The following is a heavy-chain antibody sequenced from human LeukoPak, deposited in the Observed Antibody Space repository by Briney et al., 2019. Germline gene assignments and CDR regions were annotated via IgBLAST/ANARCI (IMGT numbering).Heavy chain of an antibody. V-gene: IGHV4-39*01. CDR3: ARLETSWRGDY. Sequence: RPSETLSLTCTVSGASIISDIYYWDWIRQPPGKGLEWIGTISYSGSTYYNPSLKSRVSISVDTSKSQFSLKLSSVTAADTAVYYCARLETSWRGDYWGQGTLVTVSS. J-gene: IGHJ4*02. D-gene: IGHD1-26*01. CDR2: ISYSGST. CDR1: GASIISDIYY.